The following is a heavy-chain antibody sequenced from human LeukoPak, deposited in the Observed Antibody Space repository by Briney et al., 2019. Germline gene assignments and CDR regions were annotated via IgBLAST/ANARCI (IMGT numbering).Heavy chain of an antibody. J-gene: IGHJ4*02. CDR1: GFTFSDYY. D-gene: IGHD3-16*02. V-gene: IGHV3-11*06. CDR3: ARWPTFGGVIEKYYFDY. Sequence: PGRSLRLSCAASGFTFSDYYMSWIRQAPGKGLEWVSYISSSSSYTNYADSVKGRFTISRDNAKNSLYLQMNSLRAEDTAVYYCARWPTFGGVIEKYYFDYWGQGTLVAVSS. CDR2: ISSSSSYT.